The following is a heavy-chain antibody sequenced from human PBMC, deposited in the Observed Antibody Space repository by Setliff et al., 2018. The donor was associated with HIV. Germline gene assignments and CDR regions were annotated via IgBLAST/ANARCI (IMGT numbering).Heavy chain of an antibody. V-gene: IGHV4-39*07. CDR2: INHSGST. D-gene: IGHD6-19*01. J-gene: IGHJ4*02. CDR1: GGSISTSNYY. CDR3: ARRDSSGWYYFDY. Sequence: PSETLSLTCILSGGSISTSNYYWGWIRQPPGKGLEWIGEINHSGSTNYNPSLKSRVTISVDTSKNQFSLKLSSMTAADTAVYYCARRDSSGWYYFDYWGQGTLVTVSS.